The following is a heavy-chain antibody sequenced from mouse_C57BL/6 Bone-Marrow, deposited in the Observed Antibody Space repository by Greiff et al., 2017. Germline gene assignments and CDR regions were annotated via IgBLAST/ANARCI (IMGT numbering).Heavy chain of an antibody. J-gene: IGHJ3*01. Sequence: QVQLKQSGAELARPGASVKMSCKASGYTFTSSTMHWVKQRPGQGLEWIGYINPSSGYTKYNQKFKDKATLTADKSSSTAYMQLSSLTSEDSAVYYCANYGSTPFAYWGQGTLVTVSA. V-gene: IGHV1-4*01. D-gene: IGHD1-1*01. CDR3: ANYGSTPFAY. CDR2: INPSSGYT. CDR1: GYTFTSST.